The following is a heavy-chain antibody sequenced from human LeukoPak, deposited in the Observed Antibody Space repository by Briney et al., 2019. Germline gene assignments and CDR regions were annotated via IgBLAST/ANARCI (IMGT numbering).Heavy chain of an antibody. CDR2: IKTDGSET. J-gene: IGHJ4*02. V-gene: IGHV3-7*03. CDR3: AKNNGWFHLAQ. D-gene: IGHD6-19*01. CDR1: GCNFRDHW. Sequence: GGSLRLSCAVSGCNFRDHWMDWVRQAPGKGLEWVGHIKTDGSETYYVDSLKGRFSISRDNTNNALYLQMNSLRVEDTAVYYCAKNNGWFHLAQWGQGTLVTVSS.